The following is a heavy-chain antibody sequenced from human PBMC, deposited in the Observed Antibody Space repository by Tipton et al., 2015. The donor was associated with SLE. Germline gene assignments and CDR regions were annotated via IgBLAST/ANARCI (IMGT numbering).Heavy chain of an antibody. D-gene: IGHD3-3*01. CDR3: ARYYDFWSGALGY. CDR2: IDRDGSP. CDR1: RGSLTGYS. V-gene: IGHV4-34*10. J-gene: IGHJ4*02. Sequence: GLVKPSETLSLVCVVNRGSLTGYSWNWIRQFPGKGLEWIGEIDRDGSPNYKPSLQNRVTMSVDRSANQFSLKLSSVTAADTAVYYCARYYDFWSGALGYWGQGTLVTVSS.